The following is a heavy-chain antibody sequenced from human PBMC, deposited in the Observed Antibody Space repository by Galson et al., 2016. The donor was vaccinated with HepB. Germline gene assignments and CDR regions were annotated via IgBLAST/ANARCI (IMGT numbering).Heavy chain of an antibody. CDR3: ARESGNFGGGYIYFDS. J-gene: IGHJ4*02. D-gene: IGHD5-18*01. Sequence: SLRLSCAVSVFSFHDHGMGWVRQAPGKGLEWVSGINWSGSSTSYATSVKGRFTISRDNAKNSLYLQMNSLTVEDTALYYCARESGNFGGGYIYFDSWGQGTLVTVSS. V-gene: IGHV3-20*04. CDR1: VFSFHDHG. CDR2: INWSGSST.